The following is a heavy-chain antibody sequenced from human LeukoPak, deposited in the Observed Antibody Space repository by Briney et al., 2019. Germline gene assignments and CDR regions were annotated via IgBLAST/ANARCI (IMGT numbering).Heavy chain of an antibody. V-gene: IGHV3-23*01. CDR2: ISGSGGST. CDR3: AKDRWRGVTNWFDP. D-gene: IGHD3-10*01. J-gene: IGHJ5*02. Sequence: GGSLRLSCAASGFTFSSYAMSWVCQAPGKGLEWVSAISGSGGSTYYADSVKGGFTISRDNSKNTLYLQMNSLRAEDTAVYYCAKDRWRGVTNWFDPWGQGTLVTVSS. CDR1: GFTFSSYA.